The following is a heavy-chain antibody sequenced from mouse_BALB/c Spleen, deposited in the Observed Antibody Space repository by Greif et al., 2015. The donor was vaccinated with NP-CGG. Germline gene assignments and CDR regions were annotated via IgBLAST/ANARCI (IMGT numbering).Heavy chain of an antibody. CDR2: IYPGDGDT. Sequence: VQLQQSGPELVKPGASVKISCKASGYAFSSSWMNWVKQRPGQGLEWIGRIYPGDGDTNYNGKFKGKATLTADKSSSTAYMQLSSLTSVDSAVYFCAREGGDGYYFTMDYWGQGTSVTVSS. CDR1: GYAFSSSW. CDR3: AREGGDGYYFTMDY. J-gene: IGHJ4*01. V-gene: IGHV1-82*01. D-gene: IGHD2-3*01.